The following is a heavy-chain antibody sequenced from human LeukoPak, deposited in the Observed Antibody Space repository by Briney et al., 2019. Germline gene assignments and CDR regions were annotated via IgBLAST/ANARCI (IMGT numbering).Heavy chain of an antibody. D-gene: IGHD2/OR15-2a*01. CDR3: ARGIYYGMDV. CDR2: ISYDGSNK. V-gene: IGHV3-30*03. CDR1: GFTFSSYG. J-gene: IGHJ6*02. Sequence: QSGGSLRLSCAASGFTFSSYGMHWVRQAPGKGLEWVAVISYDGSNKYYADSVKGRFTISRDNANNTLYLQMNSLRAEDTAVYSCARGIYYGMDVWGQGTTVTVSS.